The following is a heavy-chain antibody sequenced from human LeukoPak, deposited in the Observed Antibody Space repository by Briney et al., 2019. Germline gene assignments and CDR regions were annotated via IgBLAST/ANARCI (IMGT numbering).Heavy chain of an antibody. J-gene: IGHJ6*03. D-gene: IGHD1-1*01. CDR3: ARTGALNWNYYYYYSMDV. Sequence: PGGSLRLSCAASGFTFSSYSMNWVRQAPGKGLEWVSSISSSSSYIYYADSVKGRFTISRDNAKNSLYLQMNSLRAEDTAVYYCARTGALNWNYYYYYSMDVWGKGTTVTVSS. CDR2: ISSSSSYI. V-gene: IGHV3-21*01. CDR1: GFTFSSYS.